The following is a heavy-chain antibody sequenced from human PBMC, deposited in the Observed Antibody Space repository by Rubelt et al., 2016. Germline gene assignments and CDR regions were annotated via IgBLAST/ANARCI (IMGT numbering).Heavy chain of an antibody. CDR1: GYTFTSYG. CDR2: ISAYNGNT. Sequence: QVQLVQSGAEVKKPGASVKVSCKASGYTFTSYGISWVRQAPGQGLEWMGWISAYNGNTNYAQKVQGRVTWTKDKSAGPAYMELRSLRSDDTAVYYCAREGVKGSRKDGMDVWGQGTTVTVSS. CDR3: AREGVKGSRKDGMDV. D-gene: IGHD2-8*01. J-gene: IGHJ6*02. V-gene: IGHV1-18*01.